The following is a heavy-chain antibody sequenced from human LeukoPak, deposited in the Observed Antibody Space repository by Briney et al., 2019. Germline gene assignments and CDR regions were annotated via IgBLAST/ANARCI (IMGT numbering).Heavy chain of an antibody. CDR1: GITFSSYS. CDR2: IRYDGSNK. D-gene: IGHD3-22*01. J-gene: IGHJ4*02. Sequence: GGSLRFSCAASGITFSSYSMNWVRQAPGKGLEWVAFIRYDGSNKYYADSVKGRFTISRDNSKNTLYLQMNSLRAEDTAVYYCAKGMGTYYYDSSGSIFDYWGQGTLVTVSS. CDR3: AKGMGTYYYDSSGSIFDY. V-gene: IGHV3-30*02.